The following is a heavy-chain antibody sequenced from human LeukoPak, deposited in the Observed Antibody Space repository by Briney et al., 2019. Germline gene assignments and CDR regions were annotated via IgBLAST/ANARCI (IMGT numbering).Heavy chain of an antibody. Sequence: ASVKVSCKASGYTFTSYGISWVRQAPGQGLEWMGWISAYNGNTNYAQKLQGRVTMTTDTSTSTAYMELRSLRSDDTAVYYCARNTYYYDSSCYYPDYWGPGSLVTVSS. J-gene: IGHJ4*02. CDR3: ARNTYYYDSSCYYPDY. CDR2: ISAYNGNT. D-gene: IGHD3-22*01. CDR1: GYTFTSYG. V-gene: IGHV1-18*01.